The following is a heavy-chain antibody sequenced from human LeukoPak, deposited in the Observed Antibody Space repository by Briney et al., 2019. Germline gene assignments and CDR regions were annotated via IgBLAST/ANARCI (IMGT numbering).Heavy chain of an antibody. D-gene: IGHD1-7*01. CDR3: ARTSGRNWNYDY. Sequence: SETLSLTCTVSGGSISSSNYHWGWIRQPPEEGLEWIGSINYDGGTYHNPSLQSRVTMSVDTSKNLFSLKLNSVAAADTAVYYRARTSGRNWNYDYWGQGTLVTVSS. CDR2: INYDGGT. V-gene: IGHV4-39*02. J-gene: IGHJ4*02. CDR1: GGSISSSNYH.